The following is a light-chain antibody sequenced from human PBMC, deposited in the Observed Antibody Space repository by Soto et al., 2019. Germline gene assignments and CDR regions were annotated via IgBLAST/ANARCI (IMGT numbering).Light chain of an antibody. CDR2: DAS. V-gene: IGKV3-11*01. J-gene: IGKJ5*01. Sequence: EVLLTQSTATLYLSGGERCTHTCWVSQSVRTSLAWYQHKPGQAPRLVIYDASLRANGVPARFGGSGSGTDITLTIHILEPEDLAVNSCQQRSVGAPISVGQGTRLEIK. CDR1: QSVRTS. CDR3: QQRSVGAPIS.